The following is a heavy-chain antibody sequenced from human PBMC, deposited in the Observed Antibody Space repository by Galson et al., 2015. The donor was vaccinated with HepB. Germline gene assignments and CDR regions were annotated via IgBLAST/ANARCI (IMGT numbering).Heavy chain of an antibody. J-gene: IGHJ4*02. D-gene: IGHD2-2*01. CDR1: GGSISSSSYY. Sequence: LSLTCTVSGGSISSSSYYWGWIRQPPGKGLEWIGSIYYSGSTYYNPSLKSRVTISVDTSKNQFSLKLSSVTAADTAVYYCARRVLPARNFDYWGQGTLVTVSS. V-gene: IGHV4-39*01. CDR2: IYYSGST. CDR3: ARRVLPARNFDY.